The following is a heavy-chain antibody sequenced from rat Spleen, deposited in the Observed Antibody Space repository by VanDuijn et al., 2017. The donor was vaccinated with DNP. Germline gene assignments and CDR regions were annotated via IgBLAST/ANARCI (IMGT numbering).Heavy chain of an antibody. V-gene: IGHV5-7*01. CDR1: GFTFSDYN. Sequence: EDQLVESGGGLVQPGGSLKLSCEASGFTFSDYNMAWVRQAPKKGLEWVATISYDGSTADYRDSMKGLFTISRDNAKSTLYLQMAIRRSEDTATYYCAKPDYWGQGVMVTVSS. CDR2: ISYDGSTA. CDR3: AKPDY. J-gene: IGHJ2*01.